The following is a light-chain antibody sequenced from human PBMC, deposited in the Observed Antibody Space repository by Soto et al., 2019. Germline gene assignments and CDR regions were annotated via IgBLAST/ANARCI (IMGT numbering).Light chain of an antibody. CDR2: GAS. J-gene: IGKJ4*01. CDR3: QQYGSSLLT. Sequence: EIVLTQSPGNLSLSPGERATLSCRASQSVSSSYLAWYQQKPGQAPRLLIYGASSRATSIPDRFSGSGSGTDFTLTISRLEPEEFAVYFCQQYGSSLLTFGGGTKVEIK. V-gene: IGKV3-20*01. CDR1: QSVSSSY.